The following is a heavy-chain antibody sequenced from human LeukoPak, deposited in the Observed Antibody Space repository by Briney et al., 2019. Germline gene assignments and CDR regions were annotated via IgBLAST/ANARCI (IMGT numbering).Heavy chain of an antibody. CDR2: IHYSGST. Sequence: ASETLSLTCTVSGGSINSYYWSWIRQPPGRGLEWIGSIHYSGSTSYNPSLRSRVTISVDKSKNQFSLKLSSVTAADTAVYYCARPRRAARRVDAFDIWGQGTMVAVSS. J-gene: IGHJ3*02. CDR3: ARPRRAARRVDAFDI. V-gene: IGHV4-59*08. D-gene: IGHD6-25*01. CDR1: GGSINSYY.